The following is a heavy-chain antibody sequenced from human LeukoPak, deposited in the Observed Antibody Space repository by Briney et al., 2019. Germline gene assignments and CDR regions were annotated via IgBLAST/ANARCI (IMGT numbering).Heavy chain of an antibody. CDR2: ISINGGST. J-gene: IGHJ5*02. V-gene: IGHV3-64D*06. Sequence: PGGSLRLSCSASGPAFRTYAMHWVRQPPGKGLYYVSAISINGGSTYYADSVRGRFTISRDNSKNTLYLQMSSLRPGDTAVYYCVRTYDENPLGWFDPWGQGTLVTVSS. CDR1: GPAFRTYA. CDR3: VRTYDENPLGWFDP. D-gene: IGHD5-12*01.